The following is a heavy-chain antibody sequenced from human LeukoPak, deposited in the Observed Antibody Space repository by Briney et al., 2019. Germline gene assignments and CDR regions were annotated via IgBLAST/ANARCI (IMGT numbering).Heavy chain of an antibody. CDR1: GGSISSGYYF. D-gene: IGHD1/OR15-1a*01. V-gene: IGHV4-61*02. Sequence: SETLSLTCTVSGGSISSGYYFWSWVRQPAGKGLEWIGRIYTSGSTNYNPSLKSRITMSLDTSKNHFSLKLNSVIAADTAVYYCARGGTAGLYFWGQGILVTISS. CDR2: IYTSGST. J-gene: IGHJ4*02. CDR3: ARGGTAGLYF.